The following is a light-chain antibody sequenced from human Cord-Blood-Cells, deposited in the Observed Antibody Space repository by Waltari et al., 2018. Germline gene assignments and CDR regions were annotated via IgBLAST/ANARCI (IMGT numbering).Light chain of an antibody. Sequence: DILMNQSPSSRSAYVGDRVTITCRASQSISSYLNWYQQKPGKAPKLLIYAASSLQSVVPSRFSGSGAGTDFTLTISSLQPEDFATYYCQQSYSTPWTFGQGTKVEIK. CDR1: QSISSY. J-gene: IGKJ1*01. CDR3: QQSYSTPWT. V-gene: IGKV1-39*01. CDR2: AAS.